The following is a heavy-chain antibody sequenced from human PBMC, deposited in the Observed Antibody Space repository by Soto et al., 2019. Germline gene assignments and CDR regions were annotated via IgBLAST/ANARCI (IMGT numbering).Heavy chain of an antibody. V-gene: IGHV3-30*18. Sequence: QVQLVESGGGVVQPGRSLRLSCAASGFSFSSFGMHWVRQAPGKGLEWVAVISYDGSSRYYADSVKGRFTISRDNSRNTLYLQMNSLRAEDTAVYYCAKDRSLRGSVAGTARSYFDYWGQGALVTVSS. CDR1: GFSFSSFG. CDR2: ISYDGSSR. D-gene: IGHD6-19*01. CDR3: AKDRSLRGSVAGTARSYFDY. J-gene: IGHJ4*02.